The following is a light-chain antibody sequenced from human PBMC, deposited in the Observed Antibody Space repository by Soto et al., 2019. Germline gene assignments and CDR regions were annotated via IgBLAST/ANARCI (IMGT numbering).Light chain of an antibody. CDR2: AAS. CDR1: NSINNY. Sequence: IQMTQSPYSLSASVGDRVIITCRSDNSINNYLTWYQQRPGKVPKLLIYAASTLQSGVPSRFSGSGSGRVFTLTINSLQPEGCTTYYCQHSYSTLGTFGRGTSVEI. V-gene: IGKV1-39*01. CDR3: QHSYSTLGT. J-gene: IGKJ2*01.